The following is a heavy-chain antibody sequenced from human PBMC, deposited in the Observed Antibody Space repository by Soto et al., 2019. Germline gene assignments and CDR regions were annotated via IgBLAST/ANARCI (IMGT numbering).Heavy chain of an antibody. CDR2: VCHTGDT. D-gene: IGHD2-21*02. V-gene: IGHV4-4*02. CDR1: GGTVASSHW. CDR3: EREIVTAGGNNSFDP. Sequence: SETQSVTCGVSGGTVASSHWWSWVRQSPGGGLEWIGNVCHTGDTNVNPSLQSRDTISVDKSNNQFSLRLNSLTAADTAVYFCEREIVTAGGNNSFDPWGPGTLETVSS. J-gene: IGHJ5*02.